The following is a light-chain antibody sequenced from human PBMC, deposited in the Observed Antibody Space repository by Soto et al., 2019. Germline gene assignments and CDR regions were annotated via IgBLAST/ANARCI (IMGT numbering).Light chain of an antibody. V-gene: IGKV2-28*01. CDR1: QSLLRSNGYNY. CDR2: LAS. CDR3: MQALQAGGFT. Sequence: DIVMTQSPLSLPVTPGEPASISYRSSQSLLRSNGYNYLDWYLQKPGQSPQLLIYLASNRASGVPDRFSGSGSGTDFTLKISRVEAEDVGVYYCMQALQAGGFTFGPGTKVDIK. J-gene: IGKJ3*01.